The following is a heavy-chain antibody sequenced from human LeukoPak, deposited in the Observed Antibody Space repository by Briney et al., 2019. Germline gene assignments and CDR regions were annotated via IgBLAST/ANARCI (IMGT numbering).Heavy chain of an antibody. CDR3: GGLVLGGY. V-gene: IGHV3-23*01. D-gene: IGHD6-19*01. CDR1: GFTFSSYA. Sequence: GGSLRLSCAASGFTFSSYAMSWVRRAPGKGVEWVSAISGSGGSTYYADSVKGRFTISRDNSKNTLYLQMNSLRAEDTAVYYCGGLVLGGYWGQGTLVTVSS. CDR2: ISGSGGST. J-gene: IGHJ4*02.